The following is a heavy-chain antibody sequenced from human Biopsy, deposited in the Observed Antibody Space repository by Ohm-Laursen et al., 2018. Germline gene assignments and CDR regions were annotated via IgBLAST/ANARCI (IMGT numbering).Heavy chain of an antibody. V-gene: IGHV1-24*01. J-gene: IGHJ4*02. D-gene: IGHD1-1*01. CDR1: GYTLTELS. CDR2: FAPENGKT. Sequence: GASVKVSCQVSGYTLTELSMHWARQAPGKGLEWMVGFAPENGKTVYAQNFPARASVTEDTSTDTAYMELRSVRSEDTAVYDCATDINVWNVNYWGQGTQVTVSS. CDR3: ATDINVWNVNY.